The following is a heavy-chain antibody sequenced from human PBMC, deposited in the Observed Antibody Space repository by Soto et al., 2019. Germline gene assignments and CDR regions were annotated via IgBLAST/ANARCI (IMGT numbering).Heavy chain of an antibody. CDR2: ITSDGKSK. V-gene: IGHV3-74*01. CDR3: ARESGDWPLNWFDP. CDR1: GFNFSNHW. J-gene: IGHJ5*02. D-gene: IGHD2-21*02. Sequence: GSLRLSCAASGFNFSNHWMHWVRQRPAEGLVWVSRITSDGKSKAYAESVKGRFAISRDNAKNTLYLQMNGLTAEDTAVYYCARESGDWPLNWFDPWGQGTLVTVSS.